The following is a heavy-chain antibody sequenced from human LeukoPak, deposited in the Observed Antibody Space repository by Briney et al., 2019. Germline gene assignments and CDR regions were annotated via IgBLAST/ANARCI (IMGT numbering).Heavy chain of an antibody. V-gene: IGHV3-30*18. Sequence: GGSLRLSCAASGFTFSNYGMHWVRQAPGKGLEWVAVISYDGSNKYYADSVKGRFTISRDNSKNTLYLQMNSLRAEDTAVYYCAKDRIDYYYDSSGYFYGDFDYWGQGTLVTVSS. J-gene: IGHJ4*02. CDR3: AKDRIDYYYDSSGYFYGDFDY. CDR2: ISYDGSNK. D-gene: IGHD3-22*01. CDR1: GFTFSNYG.